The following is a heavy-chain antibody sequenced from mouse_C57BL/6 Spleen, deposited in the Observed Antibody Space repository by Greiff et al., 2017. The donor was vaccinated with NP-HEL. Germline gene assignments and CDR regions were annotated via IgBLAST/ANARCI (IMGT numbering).Heavy chain of an antibody. CDR1: GFTFSSYA. J-gene: IGHJ4*01. Sequence: EVQRVESGEGLVKPGGSLKLSCAASGFTFSSYAMSWVRQTPEKRLEWVAYISSGGDYIYYADTVKGRFTISRDNARNTLYRQMSSLKSEDTAMYYCTSYYYGSSPDSMDYWGQRTSVTVSS. D-gene: IGHD1-1*01. V-gene: IGHV5-9-1*02. CDR2: ISSGGDYI. CDR3: TSYYYGSSPDSMDY.